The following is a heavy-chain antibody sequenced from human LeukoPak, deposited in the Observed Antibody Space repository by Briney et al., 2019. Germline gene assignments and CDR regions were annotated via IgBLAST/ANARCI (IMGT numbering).Heavy chain of an antibody. CDR2: INQDGSEK. J-gene: IGHJ4*02. D-gene: IGHD3-10*01. Sequence: GGSLRLSCAASGFTFSSYWMTWVRQAPGKGLEWVANINQDGSEKYYVDSVKGRFTISRDNAKNSLYLQMNSLRAEDTAVYYCARWGAMGSWFIDYWARGTLVTVSS. CDR1: GFTFSSYW. CDR3: ARWGAMGSWFIDY. V-gene: IGHV3-7*01.